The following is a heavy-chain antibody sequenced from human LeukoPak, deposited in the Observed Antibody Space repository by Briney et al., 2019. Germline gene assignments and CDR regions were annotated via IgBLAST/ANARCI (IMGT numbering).Heavy chain of an antibody. CDR3: ARERATYYYGSGLTF. Sequence: ASVKVSCKASGYTFTGYYMHWVRQAPGQGLEWMGWINPNSGGTNYAQKFQGWVTMTRDTSISTAYMELSRLRSDDTAAYYCARERATYYYGSGLTFWGQGTLVTVSS. CDR1: GYTFTGYY. V-gene: IGHV1-2*04. J-gene: IGHJ4*02. D-gene: IGHD3-10*01. CDR2: INPNSGGT.